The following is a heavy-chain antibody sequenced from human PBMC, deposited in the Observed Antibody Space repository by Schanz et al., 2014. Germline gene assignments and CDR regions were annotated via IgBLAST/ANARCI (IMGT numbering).Heavy chain of an antibody. CDR1: GYTFISYG. Sequence: QVQLVQSGAEVKKPGASVKVSCKASGYTFISYGISWVRQAPGQGLEWMGWISAYTNNTNYAQKLQGRVTMTTDTSTSTAYMELRSLRSDDTAVYYCARGEYSSGWYDRDIAHFDYWGQGTLXTVSS. CDR3: ARGEYSSGWYDRDIAHFDY. D-gene: IGHD6-19*01. CDR2: ISAYTNNT. J-gene: IGHJ4*02. V-gene: IGHV1-18*01.